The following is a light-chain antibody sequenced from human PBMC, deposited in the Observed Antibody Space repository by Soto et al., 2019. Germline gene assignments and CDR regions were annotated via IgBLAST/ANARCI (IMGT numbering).Light chain of an antibody. CDR3: QVWDTNSDHYV. CDR1: NIESKS. J-gene: IGLJ1*01. V-gene: IGLV3-21*02. CDR2: DDS. Sequence: SYELAQPPSVSVAPGHTARIPCGRDNIESKSVHWYQQMPGQAPVLVVRDDSDPHSGIPERFSGSNSGNTATLTISRVEAGDEADYYCQVWDTNSDHYVFGTGTKVTVL.